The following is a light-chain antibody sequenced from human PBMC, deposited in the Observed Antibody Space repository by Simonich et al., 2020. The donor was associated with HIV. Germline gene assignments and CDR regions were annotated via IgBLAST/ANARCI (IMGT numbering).Light chain of an antibody. CDR1: QSLLHRDGKTY. Sequence: DIVLTQSPLSLSVTPGQPASISCKSRQSLLHRDGKTYFHWYLQKPCQSPQLLIYEVSSRFAGVPDRFSGSGSGTDFTLKISRVEAEDVGFYYCMQGIRLPLTFGGGTKVEIK. CDR2: EVS. CDR3: MQGIRLPLT. V-gene: IGKV2-29*03. J-gene: IGKJ4*01.